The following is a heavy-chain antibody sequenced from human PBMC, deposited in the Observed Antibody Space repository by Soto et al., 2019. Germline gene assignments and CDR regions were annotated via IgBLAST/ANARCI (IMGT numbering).Heavy chain of an antibody. CDR2: ISSSGSTI. D-gene: IGHD3-16*02. V-gene: IGHV3-11*01. CDR1: GFTFSDYY. Sequence: PGGSLRLSCAASGFTFSDYYMSWIRQAPGKGLEWVSYISSSGSTIYYADSVKGRFTISRDNAKNSLYLQMNSLRAEDTAVYYCARVEIQELRLGELSSFDYWGQGTLVTVSS. CDR3: ARVEIQELRLGELSSFDY. J-gene: IGHJ4*02.